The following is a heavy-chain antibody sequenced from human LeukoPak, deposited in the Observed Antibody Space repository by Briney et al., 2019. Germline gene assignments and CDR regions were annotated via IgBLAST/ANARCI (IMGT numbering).Heavy chain of an antibody. J-gene: IGHJ5*02. V-gene: IGHV4-34*01. Sequence: PSETLSLTCAVYGGSFSGYYWSWIRQPPGKGREWIGEINHSGSTNYNPSLKSRVTISVDTSKNQFSLKLSSVTAADTAVYYCARGLRSSSGAIDPWGQGTLVTVSS. CDR1: GGSFSGYY. CDR2: INHSGST. D-gene: IGHD6-13*01. CDR3: ARGLRSSSGAIDP.